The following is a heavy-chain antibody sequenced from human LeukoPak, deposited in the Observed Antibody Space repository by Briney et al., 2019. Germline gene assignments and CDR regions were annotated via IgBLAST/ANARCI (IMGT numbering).Heavy chain of an antibody. V-gene: IGHV1-69*05. Sequence: SVKVSCKASGGTFSSYAISWVRQAPGQGLEWMGGIIPIFGTANYAQKFQGRVTITTDESTSTAYMELSSLRSEDTAVYYCASLGALREQQRSFDYWGQGTLVTVSS. D-gene: IGHD6-13*01. CDR1: GGTFSSYA. CDR2: IIPIFGTA. CDR3: ASLGALREQQRSFDY. J-gene: IGHJ4*02.